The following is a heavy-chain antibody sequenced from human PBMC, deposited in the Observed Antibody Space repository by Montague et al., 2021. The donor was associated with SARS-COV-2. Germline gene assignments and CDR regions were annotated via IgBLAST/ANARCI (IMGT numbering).Heavy chain of an antibody. CDR3: ARDQNHGMDV. V-gene: IGHV3-23*01. Sequence: SLRLSCAASGLTFGSHGMYWVRQPPGKGLEWVSEIHGRGDGTYYADPVKGRFTISRDNSKNTLYLQMNSLRVEDTAVYYCARDQNHGMDVWGQGTTVIVSS. J-gene: IGHJ6*02. CDR1: GLTFGSHG. D-gene: IGHD1-14*01. CDR2: IHGRGDGT.